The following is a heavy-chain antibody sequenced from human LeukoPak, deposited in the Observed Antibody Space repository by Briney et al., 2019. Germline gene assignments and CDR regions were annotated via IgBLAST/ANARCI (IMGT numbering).Heavy chain of an antibody. CDR3: ARDPNNWGSLPYYYYGMDV. CDR2: ISTYNGNT. D-gene: IGHD7-27*01. Sequence: ASVKVSCKTSGYTFTNHGFNWVRQAPGQGLEWMGWISTYNGNTNYAQKFQGRVTMTTDTSTSTTYMELRSLRSDDTAVYYCARDPNNWGSLPYYYYGMDVWGQGTTVTVSS. J-gene: IGHJ6*02. V-gene: IGHV1-18*01. CDR1: GYTFTNHG.